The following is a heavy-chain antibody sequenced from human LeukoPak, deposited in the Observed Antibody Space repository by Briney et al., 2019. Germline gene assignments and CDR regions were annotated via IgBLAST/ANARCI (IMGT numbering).Heavy chain of an antibody. CDR1: GGSISSYY. Sequence: SETLSLTCTVSGGSISSYYWSWIRQPAGKGLEWNGRIYTSGSTNYNPSLKSRVTMSVDTSKNQFSLKLSSVTAADTAVYYCARDTSSSWYGWFDPWGQGTLVTVSS. D-gene: IGHD6-13*01. J-gene: IGHJ5*02. CDR3: ARDTSSSWYGWFDP. V-gene: IGHV4-4*07. CDR2: IYTSGST.